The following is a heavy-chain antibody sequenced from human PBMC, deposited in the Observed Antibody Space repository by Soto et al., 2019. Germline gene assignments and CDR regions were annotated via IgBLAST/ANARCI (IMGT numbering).Heavy chain of an antibody. V-gene: IGHV3-23*01. J-gene: IGHJ4*02. CDR2: ISGSGGST. CDR1: GFTFSSYA. D-gene: IGHD3-10*01. CDR3: AKEMDGSVFDY. Sequence: EVQLLESGGGLVQPGGSLRLSCAASGFTFSSYAMTWVRQAPGKGLEWVSSISGSGGSTYYADSVKGRFTISRDNSKNPLYLQMNSLRAEDTAEYYCAKEMDGSVFDYWGQGTLVTVSS.